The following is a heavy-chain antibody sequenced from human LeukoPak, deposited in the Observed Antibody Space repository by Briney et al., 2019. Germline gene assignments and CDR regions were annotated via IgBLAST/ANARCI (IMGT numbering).Heavy chain of an antibody. CDR2: ISAYNGNT. CDR1: GYTFTSYG. J-gene: IGHJ3*02. D-gene: IGHD3-22*01. Sequence: ASVKVSCKASGYTFTSYGISWVRQAPGQGLEWMGWISAYNGNTNYAQKLQGRVTMTTDTSTSTAYMELRSLRSDDTAVYYCAGDVDSGYYYGDAFDIWGQGTMVTVSS. CDR3: AGDVDSGYYYGDAFDI. V-gene: IGHV1-18*01.